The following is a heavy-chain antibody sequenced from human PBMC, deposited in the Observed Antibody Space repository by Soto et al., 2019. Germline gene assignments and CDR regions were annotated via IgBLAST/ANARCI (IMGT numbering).Heavy chain of an antibody. CDR3: ARDLTVTSNL. CDR2: TRNKANSYTT. V-gene: IGHV3-72*01. Sequence: GGSLRLSCAASGFTFSDHYMDWVRQAPGKGLEWVGRTRNKANSYTTEYAASVKGRFTISRDDSKNSLYLQMNSLKTEDTAVYYCARDLTVTSNLWGQGTLVTVSS. D-gene: IGHD4-17*01. J-gene: IGHJ4*02. CDR1: GFTFSDHY.